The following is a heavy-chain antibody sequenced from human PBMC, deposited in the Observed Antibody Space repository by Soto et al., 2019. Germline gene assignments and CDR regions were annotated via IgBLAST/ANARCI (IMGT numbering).Heavy chain of an antibody. V-gene: IGHV3-23*01. CDR2: ISGDGSNK. J-gene: IGHJ4*02. D-gene: IGHD2-21*01. CDR3: ARNSGHSDFYF. Sequence: PGESLKISCAASGFTFSTYAMSWVRQAPGKAPEWVSSISGDGSNKYYADSVKGRFTISRDNSKNTLYLQMNSLRAEDTAIYYCARNSGHSDFYFWGQGTLVTVSS. CDR1: GFTFSTYA.